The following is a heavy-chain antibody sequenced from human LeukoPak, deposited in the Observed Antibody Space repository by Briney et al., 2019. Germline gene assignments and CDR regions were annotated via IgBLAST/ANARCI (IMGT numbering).Heavy chain of an antibody. D-gene: IGHD6-19*01. Sequence: ASVKVSCKASGYTFNDYYMHWVRQAPGQGLEWMGWISNYNGQTKYSQKFQGRVTVTTDTSTSTAYMELTRLTSDDTAVYYCARDKDLGAVAGTFDYWGQGTLVTVSS. CDR2: ISNYNGQT. V-gene: IGHV1-2*02. J-gene: IGHJ4*02. CDR1: GYTFNDYY. CDR3: ARDKDLGAVAGTFDY.